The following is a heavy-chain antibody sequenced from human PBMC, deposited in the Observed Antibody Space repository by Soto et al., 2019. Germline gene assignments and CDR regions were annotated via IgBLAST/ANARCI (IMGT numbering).Heavy chain of an antibody. D-gene: IGHD2-2*01. CDR3: AREFPPLPRSYGMDV. J-gene: IGHJ6*02. CDR2: ISAYNGNT. CDR1: GYTFTSYG. V-gene: IGHV1-18*01. Sequence: QVQLVQSGAEVKKPGASVKVSCKASGYTFTSYGISWVRQAPGQGLEWMGWISAYNGNTNYAQKLQGRVTMTTDTSTNTAYMELRSLRSDDTAVYYCAREFPPLPRSYGMDVWGQGTTVTVSS.